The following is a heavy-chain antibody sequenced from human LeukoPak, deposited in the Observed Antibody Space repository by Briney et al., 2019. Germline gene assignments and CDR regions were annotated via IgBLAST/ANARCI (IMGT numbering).Heavy chain of an antibody. J-gene: IGHJ4*02. V-gene: IGHV3-23*01. Sequence: GGSLRLSCAASGFSFSSYSMNWVRRAPGKGLEWVSTISGYGDSTYFADSVKGRFTLSRDNSKNTLYLQMNSLRAEDTAVYYCGGSGSYYRLDYWGQGTLVTVSS. CDR3: GGSGSYYRLDY. CDR2: ISGYGDST. CDR1: GFSFSSYS. D-gene: IGHD3-10*01.